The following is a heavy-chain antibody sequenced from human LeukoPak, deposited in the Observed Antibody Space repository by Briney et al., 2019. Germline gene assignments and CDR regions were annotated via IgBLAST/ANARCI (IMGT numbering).Heavy chain of an antibody. CDR3: ANIPASAQWHFHP. CDR2: ISASGGST. V-gene: IGHV3-23*01. J-gene: IGHJ2*01. Sequence: GGSLRLSCAASGFTISSYVMTWVRQAPGEGLEWVSAISASGGSTYYADSVKGRFTISRDNSKNTMHLQMNSLRVEDTAIYHCANIPASAQWHFHPWGRGTRVTVAS. D-gene: IGHD2-2*01. CDR1: GFTISSYV.